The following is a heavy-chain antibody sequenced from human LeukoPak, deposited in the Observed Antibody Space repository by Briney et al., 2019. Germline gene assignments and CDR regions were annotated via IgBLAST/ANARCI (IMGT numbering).Heavy chain of an antibody. CDR2: ITPKSGGT. Sequence: ASVKVSCKASGYTFTGYFMHWVRQAPGQGLEWMGCITPKSGGTNYAQKFQGRVTMTRDTSITTAYMVLTSLRSDDTAVYYCARDFQNNKWYGGPGYYFDFWGQGTLVTVSS. D-gene: IGHD1-26*01. CDR1: GYTFTGYF. CDR3: ARDFQNNKWYGGPGYYFDF. V-gene: IGHV1-2*02. J-gene: IGHJ4*02.